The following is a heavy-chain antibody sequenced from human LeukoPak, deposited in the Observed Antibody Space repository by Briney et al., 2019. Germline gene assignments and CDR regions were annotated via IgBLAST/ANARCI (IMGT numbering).Heavy chain of an antibody. CDR2: INPNSGGT. V-gene: IGHV1-2*02. D-gene: IGHD6-13*01. CDR3: AGVLWAAAAHFDC. J-gene: IGHJ4*02. CDR1: GYTFTGYY. Sequence: ASVNVSCTASGYTFTGYYMHRVRQAPGQGLGWMGWINPNSGGTNYAQKFQGRVTMPRAPSISTAYKELSRLRSDDTPMYYCAGVLWAAAAHFDCLGQGTLVTVSS.